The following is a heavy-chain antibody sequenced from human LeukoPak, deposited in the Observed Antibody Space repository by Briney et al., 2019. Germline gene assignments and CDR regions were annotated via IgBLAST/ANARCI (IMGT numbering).Heavy chain of an antibody. CDR1: GYSISSGYY. CDR2: IYHSGST. CDR3: ARTLDLVNWFDP. J-gene: IGHJ5*02. D-gene: IGHD2-2*01. Sequence: SETLSLTXAVSGYSISSGYYWGWIRQPPGKGLEWIGSIYHSGSTYYNPSLKSRVTISVDTSKNRFSLKLSSVTAADTAVYYCARTLDLVNWFDPWGQGTLVTVSS. V-gene: IGHV4-38-2*01.